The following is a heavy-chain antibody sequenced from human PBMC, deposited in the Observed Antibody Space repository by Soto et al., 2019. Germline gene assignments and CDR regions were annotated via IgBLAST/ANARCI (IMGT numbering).Heavy chain of an antibody. CDR2: ISGSGGST. Sequence: GGSLRLSCAASGFTFSSYAMSWVRQAPGKGLEWVSAISGSGGSTYYADSVKGRFTISRDNSKNTLYLQMNSLRAEDTAVYYCAKVYSSSWYRSRVFDYWGQGTLVTVSS. J-gene: IGHJ4*02. V-gene: IGHV3-23*01. D-gene: IGHD6-13*01. CDR1: GFTFSSYA. CDR3: AKVYSSSWYRSRVFDY.